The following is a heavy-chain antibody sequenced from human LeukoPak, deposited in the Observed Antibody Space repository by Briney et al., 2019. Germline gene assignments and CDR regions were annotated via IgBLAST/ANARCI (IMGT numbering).Heavy chain of an antibody. CDR2: INQDGSEK. CDR3: ARDGHYTIYELRFDY. J-gene: IGHJ4*02. D-gene: IGHD5/OR15-5a*01. V-gene: IGHV3-7*01. Sequence: GGSLRLSCAASGFTFSSYGMHWVRQAPGKGLEWVANINQDGSEKYCVDSLKGRFTISRDNAENSLYLQMNSLRAEDTGVYYCARDGHYTIYELRFDYWGQGALVTVSS. CDR1: GFTFSSYG.